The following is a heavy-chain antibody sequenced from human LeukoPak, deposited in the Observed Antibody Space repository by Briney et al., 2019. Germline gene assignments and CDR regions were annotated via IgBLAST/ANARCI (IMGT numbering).Heavy chain of an antibody. J-gene: IGHJ5*02. CDR1: GHTFTRYY. Sequence: ASVKVSCKASGHTFTRYYMHWVRQAPGQGLEWMGIINPSGGSTSYAQKFQGRVTMTRDTSTSTVYMELSSLRSEDTAVYYCARTVVVPAAMGWFDPWGQGTLVTVSS. V-gene: IGHV1-46*01. CDR2: INPSGGST. D-gene: IGHD2-2*01. CDR3: ARTVVVPAAMGWFDP.